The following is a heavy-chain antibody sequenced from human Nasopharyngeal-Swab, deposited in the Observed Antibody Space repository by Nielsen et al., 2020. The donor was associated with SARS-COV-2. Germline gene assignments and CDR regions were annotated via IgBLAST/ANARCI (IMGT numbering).Heavy chain of an antibody. J-gene: IGHJ4*02. Sequence: GGSLRLPCEASGFPFSSYAMSWVRQAPGKGLEWVSAISGSGGSTYYADSVKGRFTISRDNSKNTLYLQMNSLRAEDTAVYYCAKDDPGFTPDYSNYGVWGQGTLVTVSS. CDR1: GFPFSSYA. CDR3: AKDDPGFTPDYSNYGV. D-gene: IGHD4-11*01. CDR2: ISGSGGST. V-gene: IGHV3-23*01.